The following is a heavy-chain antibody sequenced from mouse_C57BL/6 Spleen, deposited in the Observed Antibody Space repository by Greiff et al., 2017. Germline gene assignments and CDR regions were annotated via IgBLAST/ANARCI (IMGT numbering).Heavy chain of an antibody. J-gene: IGHJ4*01. D-gene: IGHD3-2*02. CDR1: GYTFTGYW. CDR3: ALQLRLYAMDY. Sequence: QVQLQQSGAELMKPGASVKLSCKATGYTFTGYWIEWVKQRPGHGLEWIGEILPGSGSTNYYEKFKGKATFTADTSSNTAYMQLSSLTTEDSAIYYCALQLRLYAMDYWGQGTSVTVSS. V-gene: IGHV1-9*01. CDR2: ILPGSGST.